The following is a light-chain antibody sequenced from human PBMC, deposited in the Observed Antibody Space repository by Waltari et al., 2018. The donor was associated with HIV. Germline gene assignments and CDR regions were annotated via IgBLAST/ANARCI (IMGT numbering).Light chain of an antibody. J-gene: IGLJ3*02. Sequence: SSELAQDPAVSVALGQTVRISCQGNSVLHYYASWDQQKPGQAPGLVVYGENNRPSGIPDRFSGSSSGNTASLTIAGAQAEDEADYYCNSRDSSGHWFFGGGTKVTVL. CDR2: GEN. V-gene: IGLV3-19*01. CDR3: NSRDSSGHWF. CDR1: SVLHYY.